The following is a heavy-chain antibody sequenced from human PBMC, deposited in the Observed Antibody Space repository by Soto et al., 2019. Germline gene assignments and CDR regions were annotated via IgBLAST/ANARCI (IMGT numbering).Heavy chain of an antibody. Sequence: QVQLVQSGAEVKKPGSSVKVSCKASGGTFSSYAISWVRQXPGQGLEXMGGIIPIFGTANYAQKFQGRVTITADESTSTAYMELSSLRSEDTAVYYCASLGLELHGSWWFDPWGQGTLVTVSS. V-gene: IGHV1-69*01. J-gene: IGHJ5*02. CDR2: IIPIFGTA. D-gene: IGHD1-7*01. CDR1: GGTFSSYA. CDR3: ASLGLELHGSWWFDP.